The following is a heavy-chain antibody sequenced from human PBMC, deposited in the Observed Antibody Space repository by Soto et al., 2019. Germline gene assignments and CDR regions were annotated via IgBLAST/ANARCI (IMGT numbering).Heavy chain of an antibody. V-gene: IGHV4-59*01. CDR1: GGSISSYY. Sequence: SETLSLTCTVSGGSISSYYWSWIRQPPGKGLEWIGYIYYSGSTNYNPSLKSRVTISVDTSKNQFSLKLSSVTAADTAVYYCARARDYDFWSGYPPPIDYWGQGTLVTVSS. J-gene: IGHJ4*02. D-gene: IGHD3-3*01. CDR3: ARARDYDFWSGYPPPIDY. CDR2: IYYSGST.